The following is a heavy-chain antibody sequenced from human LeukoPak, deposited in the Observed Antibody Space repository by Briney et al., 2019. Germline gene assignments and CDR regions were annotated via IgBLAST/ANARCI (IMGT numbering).Heavy chain of an antibody. Sequence: GGSLRLSCAASGFTVSSNYMSWVRQAPGKGLEWVSVIYSGGSTYYADSVKGRFTISRDNSKNTLYLQMNSLRAEDTAVYYCAKDSSLAYSSPNYYYYYGMDVWGQGTTVTVSS. CDR2: IYSGGST. D-gene: IGHD6-13*01. CDR3: AKDSSLAYSSPNYYYYYGMDV. CDR1: GFTVSSNY. J-gene: IGHJ6*02. V-gene: IGHV3-66*01.